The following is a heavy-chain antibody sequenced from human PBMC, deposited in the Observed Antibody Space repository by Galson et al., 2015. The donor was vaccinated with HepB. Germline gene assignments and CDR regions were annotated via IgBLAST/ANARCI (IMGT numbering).Heavy chain of an antibody. Sequence: SVKVSCKASGYTFTSYHMHWVRQAPGQGLEWMGIINPSGGSTSYAQKFQGRVTMTRDTSTSTVYMELSSLRSEDTAVYYCVSSSGWYKRFDPWGQGTLVTVSS. CDR3: VSSSGWYKRFDP. D-gene: IGHD6-19*01. V-gene: IGHV1-46*01. CDR2: INPSGGST. J-gene: IGHJ5*02. CDR1: GYTFTSYH.